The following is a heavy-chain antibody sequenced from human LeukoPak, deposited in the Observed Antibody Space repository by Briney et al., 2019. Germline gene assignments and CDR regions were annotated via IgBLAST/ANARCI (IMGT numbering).Heavy chain of an antibody. D-gene: IGHD2-2*01. Sequence: SETLSLTCTVSGDSISSYSWSWIRQPPGKDLEWIGYIYTNGNTNYNPSLKSRVTISVDTSKSQLSLKLSSVTAADTAVYYCARPSTPGGYNWFDPWGQGTLVTVSA. CDR1: GDSISSYS. J-gene: IGHJ5*02. V-gene: IGHV4-4*09. CDR2: IYTNGNT. CDR3: ARPSTPGGYNWFDP.